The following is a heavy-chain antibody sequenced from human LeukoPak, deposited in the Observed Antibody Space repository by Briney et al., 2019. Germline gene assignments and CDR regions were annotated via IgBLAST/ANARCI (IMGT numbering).Heavy chain of an antibody. CDR3: AKKAAAGYYSYYMDV. CDR1: GFAFSSYA. CDR2: ISGTGSTT. D-gene: IGHD6-13*01. Sequence: GGSLRLSCAASGFAFSSYAMSWVRQAPGTGLEWVSLISGTGSTTYYADSVKGRFTISRDNSKNTLYLQMNSLRVGDTAVYYCAKKAAAGYYSYYMDVWGKRTTVTVS. V-gene: IGHV3-23*01. J-gene: IGHJ6*03.